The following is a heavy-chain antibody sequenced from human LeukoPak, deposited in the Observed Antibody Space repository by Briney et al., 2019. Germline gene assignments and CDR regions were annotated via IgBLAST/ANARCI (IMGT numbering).Heavy chain of an antibody. V-gene: IGHV3-30*02. CDR2: IRYDGSNK. CDR3: AKGLVYDFWSGRPIDY. J-gene: IGHJ4*02. CDR1: GFAFSSYW. D-gene: IGHD3-3*01. Sequence: GGSLRLSCAAPGFAFSSYWLHWVRQAPGKGLGWVAFIRYDGSNKYYADSVKGRFTISRDNSKNTLYLQMNSLRAEDTAVYYCAKGLVYDFWSGRPIDYWGQGTLVTVSS.